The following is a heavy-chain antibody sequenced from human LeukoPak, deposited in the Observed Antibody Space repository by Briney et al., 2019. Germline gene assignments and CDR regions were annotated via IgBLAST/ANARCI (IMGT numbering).Heavy chain of an antibody. CDR2: IYYSGST. CDR1: GGSISSYY. J-gene: IGHJ5*02. Sequence: PSETLSLTCTVSGGSISSYYWSWIRQPPGKGLEWIGSIYYSGSTYYNPSLKSRVTISVDTSKNQFSLKLSSVTAADTAVYYCARQNYEYSSGWYRENWFDPWGQGTLVTVSS. V-gene: IGHV4-59*05. D-gene: IGHD6-19*01. CDR3: ARQNYEYSSGWYRENWFDP.